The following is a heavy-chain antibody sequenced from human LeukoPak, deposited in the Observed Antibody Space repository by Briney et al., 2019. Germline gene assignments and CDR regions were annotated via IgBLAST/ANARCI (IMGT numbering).Heavy chain of an antibody. CDR2: IIPILGIA. Sequence: SVKVSCKASGGTFSSYAISWVRQAPGQGLEWMGRIIPILGIANYAQKFQGRVTITADKSTSTAYMELSSLRSEGAAVYYCARRYYGSGGFDYWGQGTLVTVSS. V-gene: IGHV1-69*04. D-gene: IGHD3-10*01. J-gene: IGHJ4*02. CDR3: ARRYYGSGGFDY. CDR1: GGTFSSYA.